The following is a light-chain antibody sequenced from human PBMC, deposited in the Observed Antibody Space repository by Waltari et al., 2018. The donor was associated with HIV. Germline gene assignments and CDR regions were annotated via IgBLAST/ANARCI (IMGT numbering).Light chain of an antibody. Sequence: DVQMTQSPSSLSASVGDRVAITCRASQAIGSDLAWYQQKPGKVPKLLLYATSTFQSGVPARFSGSGSGTDFTLTITSLQTEDFAFYYCQRYDRAPYTFGPGTKLELK. V-gene: IGKV1-27*01. CDR1: QAIGSD. CDR2: ATS. J-gene: IGKJ2*01. CDR3: QRYDRAPYT.